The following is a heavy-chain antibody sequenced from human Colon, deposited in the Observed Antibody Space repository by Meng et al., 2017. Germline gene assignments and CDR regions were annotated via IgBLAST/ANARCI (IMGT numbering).Heavy chain of an antibody. CDR2: ISADNANA. Sequence: QVQVVESGAEVKKPGASVKVSCKASGYTFTRYGIIWVRQAPGQGLEWMGWISADNANAKYAQKFQGRVTMTTDTSTTTAYLELRSLRSDDTAMYYCARVVVVTGTGWFDPWGQGTLVTVSS. D-gene: IGHD2-21*02. J-gene: IGHJ5*02. CDR3: ARVVVVTGTGWFDP. V-gene: IGHV1-18*01. CDR1: GYTFTRYG.